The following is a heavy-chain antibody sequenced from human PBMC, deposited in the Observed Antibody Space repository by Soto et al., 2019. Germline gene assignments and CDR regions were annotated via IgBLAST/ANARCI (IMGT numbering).Heavy chain of an antibody. V-gene: IGHV3-23*01. Sequence: GGSLRLSCAASGFTFSSYAMSWVRQAPGKGLEWVSAISGSGGSTYYADSVKGRFTISRDNSKNTLYLQMNSLRAEDTAVYYCARGLGGYYDLGSGPSSPYGMDVWGQGTTVTVSS. CDR1: GFTFSSYA. D-gene: IGHD3-3*01. CDR2: ISGSGGST. CDR3: ARGLGGYYDLGSGPSSPYGMDV. J-gene: IGHJ6*02.